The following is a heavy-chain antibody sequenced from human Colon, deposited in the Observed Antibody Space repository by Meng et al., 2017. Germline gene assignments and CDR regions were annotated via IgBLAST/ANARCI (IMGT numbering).Heavy chain of an antibody. D-gene: IGHD6-19*01. CDR1: VGSLSASDDY. V-gene: IGHV4-39*01. J-gene: IGHJ5*02. Sequence: LQLQESGPGLVKPSETLSLTCPVSVGSLSASDDYWGWIRQPPGKGLEWIGSIHYGGSTFYQPSLRSRVTVSVDTSNNQFSLILSSVTAADTAVYYCARRTTGWILDPWGQGTLVTVSS. CDR3: ARRTTGWILDP. CDR2: IHYGGST.